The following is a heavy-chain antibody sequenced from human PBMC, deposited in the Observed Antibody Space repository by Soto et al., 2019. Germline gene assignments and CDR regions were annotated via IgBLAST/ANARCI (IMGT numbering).Heavy chain of an antibody. CDR3: ARAIKRWEVNYYFDF. CDR2: IVVDSNTA. J-gene: IGHJ4*02. V-gene: IGHV1-69*06. Sequence: QVVLLQSGAEVKEPGSSVRVSCQVSGSTFNNFAFSWVRQAPGHGPEWMGGIVVDSNTAEYSQRFQDRVTITADTSTDTLYMEVGSLTFEDTAVYYCARAIKRWEVNYYFDFWGKGTLVTVSS. D-gene: IGHD1-26*01. CDR1: GSTFNNFA.